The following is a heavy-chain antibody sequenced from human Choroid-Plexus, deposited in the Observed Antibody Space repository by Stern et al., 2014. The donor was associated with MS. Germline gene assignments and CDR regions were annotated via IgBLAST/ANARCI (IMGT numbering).Heavy chain of an antibody. J-gene: IGHJ4*01. CDR1: GGTFSSYA. D-gene: IGHD3-16*01. Sequence: VQLVESGAEVKKPGSSVKVSCKASGGTFSSYAINWVRQAPGQGPEWMGGIIPIFGTANYAQKFQGRVTITADESTSTAYMELSSLRSEDTAVYYCARDSRHYDASYYFDSWGHGTLVTVSS. CDR2: IIPIFGTA. V-gene: IGHV1-69*01. CDR3: ARDSRHYDASYYFDS.